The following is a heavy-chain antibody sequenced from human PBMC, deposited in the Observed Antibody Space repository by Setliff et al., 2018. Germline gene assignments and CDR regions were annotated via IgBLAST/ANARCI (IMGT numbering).Heavy chain of an antibody. CDR3: ARGGERYYSAS. CDR2: VYYSGTA. D-gene: IGHD1-20*01. CDR1: DGSLSTYY. Sequence: SETLSLTCTVSDGSLSTYYWSWIRQPPGKGLEFIGYVYYSGTANYNPSLKSRVTMSVDKSKDQFSLKLSSVTAADTAVYYCARGGERYYSASWGQGTLVTVSS. J-gene: IGHJ4*02. V-gene: IGHV4-59*12.